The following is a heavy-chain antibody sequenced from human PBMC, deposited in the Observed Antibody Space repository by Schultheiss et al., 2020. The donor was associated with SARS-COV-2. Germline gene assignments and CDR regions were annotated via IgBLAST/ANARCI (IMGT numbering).Heavy chain of an antibody. Sequence: SGPTLVKPTQTLTLTCTFSGFSLSTSGMCVSWIRQPPGKALEWLALIDWDDDKYYSTSLKTRLTISKDTSKNQVVLTMTNMDPVDTATYYCAHSHYSSSWLNWFDPWGQGTLVTVSS. CDR2: IDWDDDK. D-gene: IGHD6-13*01. CDR3: AHSHYSSSWLNWFDP. CDR1: GFSLSTSGMC. V-gene: IGHV2-70*12. J-gene: IGHJ5*02.